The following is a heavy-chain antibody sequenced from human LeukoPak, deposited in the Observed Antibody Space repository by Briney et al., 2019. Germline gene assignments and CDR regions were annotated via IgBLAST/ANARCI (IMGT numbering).Heavy chain of an antibody. Sequence: PSETLSLTCTVSGGSISSYYWSWIRQPARKGLEWIGRIYTSGSTNYNPSLKSRVTMSVDTSKNQFSLKLSSVTAADTAVYYCARVMRDCSGGSCYYAHFDYWGQGTLVTVSS. CDR2: IYTSGST. CDR3: ARVMRDCSGGSCYYAHFDY. V-gene: IGHV4-4*07. J-gene: IGHJ4*02. CDR1: GGSISSYY. D-gene: IGHD2-15*01.